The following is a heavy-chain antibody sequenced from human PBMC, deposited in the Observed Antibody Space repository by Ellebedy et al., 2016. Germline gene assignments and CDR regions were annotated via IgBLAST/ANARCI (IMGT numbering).Heavy chain of an antibody. J-gene: IGHJ5*02. V-gene: IGHV4-59*12. CDR1: GGSISSYY. Sequence: SETLSLTCTVSGGSISSYYWSWIRQPPGKGLEWIGYIYYSGSTNYNPSLKSRVTISVDTSKNQFSLKLSSVTAADTAVYYCASSRSHSSKHGGWFDPWGQGTLVTVSS. CDR2: IYYSGST. D-gene: IGHD6-13*01. CDR3: ASSRSHSSKHGGWFDP.